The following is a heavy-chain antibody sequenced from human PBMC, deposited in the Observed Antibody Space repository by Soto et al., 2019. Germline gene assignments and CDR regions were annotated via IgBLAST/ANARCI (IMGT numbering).Heavy chain of an antibody. J-gene: IGHJ5*02. CDR2: LSGSGGST. V-gene: IGHV3-23*01. D-gene: IGHD3-10*01. CDR1: GFTFSSYA. CDR3: AKGATYGSGNNWFDP. Sequence: EVQLLESGGGLVQPGGSLRLSCAASGFTFSSYAMSWVRQAPGKELEWVSALSGSGGSTYYADSVKGRFTISRDNSRNTRYLQMNRLRAEDTAVYYCAKGATYGSGNNWFDPWCQGTLVTVSS.